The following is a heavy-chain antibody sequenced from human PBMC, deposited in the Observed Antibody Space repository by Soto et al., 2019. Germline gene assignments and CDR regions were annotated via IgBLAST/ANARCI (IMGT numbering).Heavy chain of an antibody. CDR3: ARDPIVVVPAAIFSGAFDI. Sequence: QVQLVESGGGVVQPGRSLRLSCAASGFTFSRYAMHWVRQAPGKGLEWVSVISYDGSNKYYADSVKGRFTISRDNSKNTLYLQMNSLRAEDTAVYYCARDPIVVVPAAIFSGAFDIWGQGTMVTVSS. D-gene: IGHD2-2*02. CDR1: GFTFSRYA. V-gene: IGHV3-30-3*01. J-gene: IGHJ3*02. CDR2: ISYDGSNK.